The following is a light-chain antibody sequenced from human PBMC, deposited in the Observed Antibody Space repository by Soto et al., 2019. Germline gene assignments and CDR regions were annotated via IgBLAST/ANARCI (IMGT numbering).Light chain of an antibody. J-gene: IGLJ2*01. Sequence: SYELTQPPSVSVAPGQTARITCGGNNIGSKSVHWYQQKPGQAPVLVVYDDNDRPSGIPERFSGSNSGNTATLTISRVEVGDEADYYCQVWDSSSDHVVFAGGTKLTVL. V-gene: IGLV3-21*02. CDR1: NIGSKS. CDR2: DDN. CDR3: QVWDSSSDHVV.